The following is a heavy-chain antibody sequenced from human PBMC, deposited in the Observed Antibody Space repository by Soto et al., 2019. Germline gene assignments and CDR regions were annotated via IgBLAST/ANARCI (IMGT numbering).Heavy chain of an antibody. V-gene: IGHV6-1*01. CDR2: TYYRSKWYD. D-gene: IGHD1-26*01. J-gene: IGHJ5*01. CDR1: GDSVSSSSVT. Sequence: SQTLSLTCAISGDSVSSSSVTWNWIRQSPSRGLEWLGRTYYRSKWYDDYAESVKSRITINPDTSKNQFSLHLNSVTPEDTAVYYCVRLIGNSWLDFWGQGTLVTVSS. CDR3: VRLIGNSWLDF.